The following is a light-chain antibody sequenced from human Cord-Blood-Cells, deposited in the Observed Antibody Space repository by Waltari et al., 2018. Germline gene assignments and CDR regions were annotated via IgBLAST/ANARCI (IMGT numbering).Light chain of an antibody. CDR3: LSADSSGTYRV. Sequence: SYELTQPPSVSVSLGQMARITCSGEALPTKYAYWDQQKPGQFPVLVIYKDSERPPGIPARCSVSSSWTIVTLTISGVHAEDEADYYCLSADSSGTYRVFGGGTKLTVL. CDR2: KDS. V-gene: IGLV3-16*01. J-gene: IGLJ2*01. CDR1: ALPTKY.